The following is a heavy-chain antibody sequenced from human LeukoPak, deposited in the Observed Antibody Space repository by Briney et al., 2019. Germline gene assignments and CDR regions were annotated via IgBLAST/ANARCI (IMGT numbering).Heavy chain of an antibody. Sequence: GGTLRPSCAASGFTFTSYAMNSVRQAPGKGLEWVSGISGSGGTTYYADSVKGPITSSRNNSKYTLYLQMSSLRGEDTAVYYCAKSFCSSTSCYWITMSFDYWGQGTLVTVSS. CDR1: GFTFTSYA. CDR2: ISGSGGTT. CDR3: AKSFCSSTSCYWITMSFDY. V-gene: IGHV3-23*01. D-gene: IGHD2-2*01. J-gene: IGHJ4*02.